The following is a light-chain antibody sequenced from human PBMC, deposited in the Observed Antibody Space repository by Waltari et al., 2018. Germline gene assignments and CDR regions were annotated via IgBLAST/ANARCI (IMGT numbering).Light chain of an antibody. J-gene: IGKJ5*01. V-gene: IGKV3-11*01. Sequence: ELVLTQSPATLSLSPGERATLSCRASQSVSSYLACYQQKPGQAPRLLIYDASNGATGIPTRFSGSGSGTDFTLTISSLEPEDLAVYYCQQRSNWPVTFGQGTRLEIK. CDR2: DAS. CDR1: QSVSSY. CDR3: QQRSNWPVT.